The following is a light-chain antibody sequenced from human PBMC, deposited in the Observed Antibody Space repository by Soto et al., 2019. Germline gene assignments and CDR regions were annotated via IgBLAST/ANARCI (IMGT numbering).Light chain of an antibody. Sequence: SYELTQPPSVSVAPGQTARITCGGNNIGSKSVHWYQQKPGQAPMLLVYDDSDRPSGIPERFSGSNSGNTATLTISRVEAGDEADYYCQVWDSSSDLVVFGGGTKVTVL. V-gene: IGLV3-21*02. CDR3: QVWDSSSDLVV. CDR2: DDS. CDR1: NIGSKS. J-gene: IGLJ2*01.